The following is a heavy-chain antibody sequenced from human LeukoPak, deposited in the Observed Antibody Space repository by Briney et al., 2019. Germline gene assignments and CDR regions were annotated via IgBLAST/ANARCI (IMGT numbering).Heavy chain of an antibody. CDR1: GFTFSSYT. CDR2: ISSSSSYI. D-gene: IGHD2-15*01. CDR3: ARDPTPRYCSGGSCYTHYGMDV. V-gene: IGHV3-21*01. Sequence: GGSLRLSCAVSGFTFSSYTMNWVRPAPGKGLEWVSSISSSSSYIYYADSVKGRLTISRDNAKNSLYLQMNSLRAEDTAVYYCARDPTPRYCSGGSCYTHYGMDVWGQGTTVTVSS. J-gene: IGHJ6*02.